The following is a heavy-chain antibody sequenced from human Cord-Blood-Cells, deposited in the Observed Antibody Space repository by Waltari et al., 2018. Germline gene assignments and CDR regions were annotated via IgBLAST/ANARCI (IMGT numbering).Heavy chain of an antibody. J-gene: IGHJ5*02. CDR3: ARGRKSGEVGATRLVWFDP. CDR1: GGSFSGYY. CDR2: INHSEST. Sequence: QVQLQQWGAGLLKPSETLSLTCAVYGGSFSGYYWSWIRQPPGKGLEWIGEINHSESTNYNPSLKVRVTISVDTSKNQVSLKLSSVTAADTAVYYWARGRKSGEVGATRLVWFDPWGQGTLVTVSS. D-gene: IGHD1-26*01. V-gene: IGHV4-34*01.